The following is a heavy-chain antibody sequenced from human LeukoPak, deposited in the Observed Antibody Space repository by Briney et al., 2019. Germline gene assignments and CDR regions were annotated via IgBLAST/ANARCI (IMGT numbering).Heavy chain of an antibody. CDR1: GXTFSSYG. V-gene: IGHV3-30*02. J-gene: IGHJ4*02. CDR2: IWYDGSKK. Sequence: GGSLRLSCAASGXTFSSYGMHWVRQAPGKGLEWVAVIWYDGSKKDYADSVKGRFTISRDNSKNTLYLQMNSLRDEDTAVYYCAKDQFMEWLFYFDYWGQGTLVTVSS. D-gene: IGHD3-3*01. CDR3: AKDQFMEWLFYFDY.